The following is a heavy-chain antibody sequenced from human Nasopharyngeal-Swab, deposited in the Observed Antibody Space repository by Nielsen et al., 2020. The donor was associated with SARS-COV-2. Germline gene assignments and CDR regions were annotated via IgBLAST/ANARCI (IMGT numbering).Heavy chain of an antibody. CDR2: IAAAADGT. D-gene: IGHD3-10*01. CDR3: AKDGSGKFWDY. J-gene: IGHJ4*02. Sequence: GESLKISCAASGFTFSRFIMSWVRQAPGKGLERVSGIAAAADGTFYADSVEGRFTISRDNPKNTLYLQMNSLRAEDTAVYYCAKDGSGKFWDYWGQGTLVTVSS. CDR1: GFTFSRFI. V-gene: IGHV3-23*01.